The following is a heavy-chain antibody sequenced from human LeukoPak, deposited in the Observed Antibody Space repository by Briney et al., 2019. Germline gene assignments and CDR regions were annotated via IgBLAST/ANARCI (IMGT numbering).Heavy chain of an antibody. D-gene: IGHD3-10*01. V-gene: IGHV1-8*01. J-gene: IGHJ4*02. Sequence: ASVKVSCKASGYTFTSYDINWVRQATGQGLEWMGWMNPNSGNTGYAQKFQGRVTMTRNTSISTAYVELSSLRSEDTAVYYCARDMVRGVIIPLGHWGQGTLVTVSS. CDR1: GYTFTSYD. CDR3: ARDMVRGVIIPLGH. CDR2: MNPNSGNT.